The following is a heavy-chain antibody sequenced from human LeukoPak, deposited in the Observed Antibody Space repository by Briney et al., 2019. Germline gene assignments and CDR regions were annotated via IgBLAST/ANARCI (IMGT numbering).Heavy chain of an antibody. Sequence: GESLKISCEGSGYSFTDYWIVWVRQMPGKGLEWMGIIYPGDSDTRYSPSFQGQVTISADKSISTAYPQWSSLKASDTAMYYCARLRGQPVNYFDYRGQGTLVTVSS. V-gene: IGHV5-51*01. D-gene: IGHD6-13*01. CDR3: ARLRGQPVNYFDY. CDR1: GYSFTDYW. CDR2: IYPGDSDT. J-gene: IGHJ4*02.